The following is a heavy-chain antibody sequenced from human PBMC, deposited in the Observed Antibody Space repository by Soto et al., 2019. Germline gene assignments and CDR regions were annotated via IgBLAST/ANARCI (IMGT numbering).Heavy chain of an antibody. Sequence: GGSLRLSCAASGIAFSSSAMHWVRQPPGKGLEWVALISYDGRNTYYADSVKGRFTISRDNSKNALYVQMNSLRTEDTAVYYCAKDVGAGATTYYYYGMDVWGQGTTVTVSS. J-gene: IGHJ6*02. CDR2: ISYDGRNT. D-gene: IGHD5-12*01. V-gene: IGHV3-30*04. CDR1: GIAFSSSA. CDR3: AKDVGAGATTYYYYGMDV.